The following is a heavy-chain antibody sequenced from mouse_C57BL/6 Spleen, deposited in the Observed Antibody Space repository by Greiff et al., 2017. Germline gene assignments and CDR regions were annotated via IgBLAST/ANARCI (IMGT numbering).Heavy chain of an antibody. Sequence: ESGPGLVKPSQSLSLTCSVTGYSITSGYYWNWIRQFPGNKLEWMGYISYDGSNNYNPSLKNRISITRDTSKNQFFLKLNSVTTEDTATYYCARGDSIYAMDYWGQGTSVTVSS. CDR1: GYSITSGYY. CDR2: ISYDGSN. J-gene: IGHJ4*01. V-gene: IGHV3-6*01. CDR3: ARGDSIYAMDY. D-gene: IGHD2-10*02.